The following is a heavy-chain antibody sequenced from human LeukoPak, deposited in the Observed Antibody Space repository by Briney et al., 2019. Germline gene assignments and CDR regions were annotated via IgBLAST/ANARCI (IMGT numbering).Heavy chain of an antibody. J-gene: IGHJ4*02. Sequence: SGGSLRLSCAASGFTFSSYSMNWVRQAPGKGLEWVSSISSSSSNIYYADSVKGRFTISRDNAKNSLYLQMNSLRAEDTAVYYCARDGSGRVPEMSAPDYWGQGTLVTVSS. V-gene: IGHV3-21*01. CDR3: ARDGSGRVPEMSAPDY. D-gene: IGHD3-10*01. CDR1: GFTFSSYS. CDR2: ISSSSSNI.